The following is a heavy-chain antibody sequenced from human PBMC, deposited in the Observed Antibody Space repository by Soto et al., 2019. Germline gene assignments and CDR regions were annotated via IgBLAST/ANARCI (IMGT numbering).Heavy chain of an antibody. CDR3: AKDLNQDTAMVIAWFDP. CDR2: ISGSGGST. V-gene: IGHV3-23*01. J-gene: IGHJ5*02. D-gene: IGHD5-18*01. CDR1: GFTFSSYA. Sequence: GGSLRLSCAASGFTFSSYAMSWVRQAPGKGLEWVSAISGSGGSTYYADSVKGRFTISRDNSKNTLYLQMNSLRAEDTAVYYCAKDLNQDTAMVIAWFDPWGQGTLVTVSS.